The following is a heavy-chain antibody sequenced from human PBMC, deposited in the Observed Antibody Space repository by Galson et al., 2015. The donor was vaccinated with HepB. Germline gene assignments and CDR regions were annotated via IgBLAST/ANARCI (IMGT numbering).Heavy chain of an antibody. CDR1: GGSISSSGYY. Sequence: ETLSLTCTVSGGSISSSGYYWGWFRQPPGKGLEWIGSVYYSGSTYYYPSLKSRVTISVDTSKNQFSLRLTSVTAADTAIYYCASMGTTVTIGVDYWGQGTLVTVSS. CDR2: VYYSGST. D-gene: IGHD4-17*01. V-gene: IGHV4-39*07. CDR3: ASMGTTVTIGVDY. J-gene: IGHJ4*02.